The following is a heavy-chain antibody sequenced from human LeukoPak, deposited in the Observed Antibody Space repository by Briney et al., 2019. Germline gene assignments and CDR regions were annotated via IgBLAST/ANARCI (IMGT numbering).Heavy chain of an antibody. J-gene: IGHJ6*03. CDR1: GYSFTTYG. CDR3: ARGGMVRGVIGVYYYYYMDV. CDR2: INPSGGST. Sequence: GASVKVSCKASGYSFTTYGISWVRQAPGQGLEWMGIINPSGGSTSYAQKFQGRVTMTRDMSTSTVYMELSSLRSEDTAVYYCARGGMVRGVIGVYYYYYMDVWGKGTTVTVSS. D-gene: IGHD3-10*01. V-gene: IGHV1-46*01.